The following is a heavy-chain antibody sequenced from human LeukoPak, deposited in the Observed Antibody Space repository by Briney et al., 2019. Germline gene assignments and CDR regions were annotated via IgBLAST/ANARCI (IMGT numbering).Heavy chain of an antibody. V-gene: IGHV4-59*08. CDR2: IQNSAIYRAKI. CDR3: ARLTSTFYYSMDV. J-gene: IGHJ6*02. CDR1: GGSISSFY. D-gene: IGHD2/OR15-2a*01. Sequence: TSETLSLTCAVSGGSISSFYWTWIRQPPGKGLEWVGYIQNSAIYRAKIKPSPSLQSRVSLSIDTSKNQVSLTVNSVTAADTAVYYCARLTSTFYYSMDVWGPGTAVTVSS.